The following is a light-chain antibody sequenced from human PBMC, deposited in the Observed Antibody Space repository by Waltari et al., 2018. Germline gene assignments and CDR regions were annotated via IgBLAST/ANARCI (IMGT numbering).Light chain of an antibody. CDR2: GNF. J-gene: IGLJ1*01. CDR3: QSSDSSLTNV. V-gene: IGLV1-40*01. CDR1: SANNRAGFA. Sequence: QSVLTQPPSVSAAPGQRVTISCPGSSANNRAGFAVPWYQQLPGTVPRLLIYGNFNRPSGVPDRFSGSKSGTSASLAITDLQAEDEADYFCQSSDSSLTNVFGTGTKVSVL.